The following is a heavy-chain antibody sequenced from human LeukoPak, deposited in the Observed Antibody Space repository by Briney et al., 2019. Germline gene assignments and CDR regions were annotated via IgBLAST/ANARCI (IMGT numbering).Heavy chain of an antibody. J-gene: IGHJ4*02. Sequence: GGSLRLSCAASGFTFSSYSMNWVRQAPGKGLEWVSSISSSSSYIYYADSVKGRFTISRDNAKNSLYLQMNSLRAEDTAVYYCARDPRIVVVPESFFDYWGQGTLVTVSS. CDR1: GFTFSSYS. D-gene: IGHD2-2*01. CDR3: ARDPRIVVVPESFFDY. CDR2: ISSSSSYI. V-gene: IGHV3-21*01.